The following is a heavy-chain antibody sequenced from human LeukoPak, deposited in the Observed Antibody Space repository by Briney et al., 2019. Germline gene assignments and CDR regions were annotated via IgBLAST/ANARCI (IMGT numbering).Heavy chain of an antibody. CDR2: IFYTGST. D-gene: IGHD3-10*01. Sequence: PSETLSLTCTVSGGSISNSGYFWGWIRQSPEKGMEWIGSIFYTGSTYYNPSLKSRVTISIDTSKNQFSLKLTSVTAADTAVYYCARDGTYYYGSGSDIWGQGTLVTVSS. V-gene: IGHV4-39*07. J-gene: IGHJ4*02. CDR1: GGSISNSGYF. CDR3: ARDGTYYYGSGSDI.